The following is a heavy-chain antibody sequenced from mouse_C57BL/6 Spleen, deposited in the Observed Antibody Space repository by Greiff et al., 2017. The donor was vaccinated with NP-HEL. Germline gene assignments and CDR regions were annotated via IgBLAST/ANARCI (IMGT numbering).Heavy chain of an antibody. Sequence: DVQLVESGGDLVKPGGSLKLSCAASGFTFSSYGMSWVRQTPDKRLEWVATISSGGSYTYYPDSVKGRFTISRDNAKNTLYLQMSSLKSEDTAMYYCASLREYFDVWGTGTTVTVSS. D-gene: IGHD2-12*01. CDR1: GFTFSSYG. CDR3: ASLREYFDV. V-gene: IGHV5-6*01. CDR2: ISSGGSYT. J-gene: IGHJ1*03.